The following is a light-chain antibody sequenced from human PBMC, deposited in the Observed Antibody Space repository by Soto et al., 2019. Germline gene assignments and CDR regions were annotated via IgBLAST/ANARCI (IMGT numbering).Light chain of an antibody. CDR3: SSYTSSSTWV. J-gene: IGLJ3*02. V-gene: IGLV2-14*03. CDR1: SSDVGGYNY. CDR2: DVT. Sequence: QSVLTQPASVSGSPGQSITISCTGTSSDVGGYNYVSWYQQHPGKVPKLMICDVTNRPPGVSNRFSGSKSGNTASLTISGLQTEDEADYYCSSYTSSSTWVFGGGTKVTVL.